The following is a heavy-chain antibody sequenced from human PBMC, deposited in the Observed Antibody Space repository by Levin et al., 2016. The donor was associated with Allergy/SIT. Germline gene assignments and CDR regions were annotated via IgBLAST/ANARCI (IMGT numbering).Heavy chain of an antibody. Sequence: WIRQPPGKGLEWVSYISSSGSTIYYADSVKGRFTISRDNAKNSLYLQMNSLRAEDTAVYYCALGRDGYNSKGVLDVWGQGTTVTVSS. CDR2: ISSSGSTI. D-gene: IGHD5-24*01. CDR3: ALGRDGYNSKGVLDV. J-gene: IGHJ6*02. V-gene: IGHV3-48*03.